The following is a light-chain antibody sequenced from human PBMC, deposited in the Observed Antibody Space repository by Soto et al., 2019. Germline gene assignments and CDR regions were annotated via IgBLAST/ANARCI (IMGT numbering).Light chain of an antibody. CDR3: QQYGSSPLT. Sequence: DIVLTQSPGTLSLSPGERATLSCRASQSVSSSYLAWYQQKPGQAPRLLIYGASIRATGVPDRFSGSGSGTDFTLTISRLEPEDFAVYYCQQYGSSPLTFGGGTKVVIK. CDR2: GAS. CDR1: QSVSSSY. V-gene: IGKV3-20*01. J-gene: IGKJ4*01.